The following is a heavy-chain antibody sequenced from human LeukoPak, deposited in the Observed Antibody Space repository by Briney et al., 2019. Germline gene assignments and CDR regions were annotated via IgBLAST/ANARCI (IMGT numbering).Heavy chain of an antibody. CDR1: GDSISNYY. Sequence: SETLSLTCTVSGDSISNYYWSWIRQPAGKGLEWIGRIYTSGSTNYNPSLKSRVTISVDTSKNQFSLKLSSVTAPDTAVYYCARDNNWEYQLLRVFDIWGQGTMVTVSS. V-gene: IGHV4-4*07. D-gene: IGHD2-2*01. J-gene: IGHJ3*02. CDR3: ARDNNWEYQLLRVFDI. CDR2: IYTSGST.